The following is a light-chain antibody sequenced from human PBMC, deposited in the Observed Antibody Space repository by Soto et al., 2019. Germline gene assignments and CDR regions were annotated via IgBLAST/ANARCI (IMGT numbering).Light chain of an antibody. Sequence: EIVLTQSAGTVSLSPGDRVTLSFRASQSISINLAWYQHKPGQAPRLLIHGASTRATGIPARFSGSGSETEFTLTISSLQSEDFAVYYCQRYNKWPLTFGGGTRWIS. J-gene: IGKJ4*01. CDR1: QSISIN. CDR2: GAS. CDR3: QRYNKWPLT. V-gene: IGKV3D-15*01.